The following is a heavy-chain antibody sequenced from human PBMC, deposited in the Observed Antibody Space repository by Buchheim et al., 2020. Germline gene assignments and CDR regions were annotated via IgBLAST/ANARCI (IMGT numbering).Heavy chain of an antibody. Sequence: QVQLVESGGGLVKPGGSLRLSCAASGFTFSDYYMSWIRQAPGKGLEWVSYISSSGSTIYYADSVKGRFTISRDNAKNSLYLQMNSLRAEDTAVYYCARSYSSEFTMVRGVTLLYYGMDVWGQGTT. CDR3: ARSYSSEFTMVRGVTLLYYGMDV. D-gene: IGHD3-10*01. CDR2: ISSSGSTI. J-gene: IGHJ6*02. V-gene: IGHV3-11*01. CDR1: GFTFSDYY.